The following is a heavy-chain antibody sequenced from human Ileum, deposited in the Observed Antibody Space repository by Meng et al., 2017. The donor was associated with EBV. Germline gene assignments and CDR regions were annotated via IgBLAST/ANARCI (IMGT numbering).Heavy chain of an antibody. CDR3: VTTTQDRGHFDY. J-gene: IGHJ4*02. CDR2: INPNSGGT. D-gene: IGHD1-1*01. CDR1: EYTFTDWC. Sequence: QVQLVQSGAEVKKSGASVMVSCKASEYTFTDWCIYWVRQAPGQGLEWMGRINPNSGGTNYAQNFQGRVTMTRDRSISTAYMELSRLRSDDTAVYYCVTTTQDRGHFDYWGQGSLVTVSS. V-gene: IGHV1-2*06.